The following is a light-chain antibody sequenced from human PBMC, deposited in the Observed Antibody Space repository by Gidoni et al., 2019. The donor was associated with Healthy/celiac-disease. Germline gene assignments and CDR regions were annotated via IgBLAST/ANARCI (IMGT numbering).Light chain of an antibody. V-gene: IGKV3-11*01. CDR1: QSVSSC. J-gene: IGKJ5*01. CDR2: DAS. CDR3: QQRSNGAIT. Sequence: EIVLTQSPATLSLSPGERATLSCRASQSVSSCLAWYQQKPGQAPRLLIYDASNRATGIPARFSGSGSGTDFTLTITSLEPEDFAVYYCQQRSNGAITFGQGTRLEIK.